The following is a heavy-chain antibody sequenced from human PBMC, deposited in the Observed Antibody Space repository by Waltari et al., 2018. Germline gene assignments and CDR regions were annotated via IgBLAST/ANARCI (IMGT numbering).Heavy chain of an antibody. CDR2: INPNSGGT. Sequence: QVQLVQSGAEVKKPGASVKVSCKASGYTFTGYYMHWVRQAPGQGLEWMGRINPNSGGTNYAQKFQGRVTMTRDTSISTAYMELSRLRSDDTAVYYCARDQEMATSHDAFDIWGQGTMVTVSS. D-gene: IGHD5-12*01. V-gene: IGHV1-2*06. J-gene: IGHJ3*02. CDR1: GYTFTGYY. CDR3: ARDQEMATSHDAFDI.